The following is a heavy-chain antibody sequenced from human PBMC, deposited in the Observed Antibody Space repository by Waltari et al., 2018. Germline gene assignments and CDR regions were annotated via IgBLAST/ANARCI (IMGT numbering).Heavy chain of an antibody. CDR1: GGSFSGYY. D-gene: IGHD1-1*01. J-gene: IGHJ4*02. V-gene: IGHV4-34*01. CDR2: TTQSGST. Sequence: QVQLQQWGAGLLKSSETLSLTCAVYGGSFSGYYWAWIRQSPGKGLEWIGETTQSGSTYYNPALKSRVTISVDASENQFSLRLTSMTAADTSIYFCARGNRERLFDSWGQGTPVTVSS. CDR3: ARGNRERLFDS.